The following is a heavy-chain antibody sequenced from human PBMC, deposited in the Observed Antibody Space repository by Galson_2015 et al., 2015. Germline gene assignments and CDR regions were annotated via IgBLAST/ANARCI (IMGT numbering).Heavy chain of an antibody. CDR2: IGWNSVGI. J-gene: IGHJ3*01. V-gene: IGHV3-9*01. CDR1: GFTFDDYA. Sequence: SLRLSCAASGFTFDDYAMHWVRQAPGKGPEWVSGIGWNSVGIGYADSVKGRFTISRDNAKNSLYLQMNSLRPDDTALYYCAKDIGFTTTKTPDRPAFDFWGRGTMVTVSS. CDR3: AKDIGFTTTKTPDRPAFDF. D-gene: IGHD1-1*01.